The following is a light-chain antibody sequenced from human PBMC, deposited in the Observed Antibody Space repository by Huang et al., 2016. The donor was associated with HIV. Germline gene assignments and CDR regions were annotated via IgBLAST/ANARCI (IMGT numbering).Light chain of an antibody. CDR3: MQRIEFPYT. Sequence: IVMTQTPLSLPVTPGEPASISCRSSQSLLDSEDGYTHLDCYLQKPGQSPQLLIYTLAYRASGDPDRFSGSGSGTDFTLKISRVEAEDVGIYYCMQRIEFPYTFGQGTKLDIK. CDR1: QSLLDSEDGYTH. CDR2: TLA. J-gene: IGKJ2*01. V-gene: IGKV2-40*01.